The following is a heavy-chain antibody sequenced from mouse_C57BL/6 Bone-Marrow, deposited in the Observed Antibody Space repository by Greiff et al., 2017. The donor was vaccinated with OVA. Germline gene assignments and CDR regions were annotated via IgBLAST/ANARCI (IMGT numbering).Heavy chain of an antibody. V-gene: IGHV7-3*03. CDR1: GFTFTDYY. D-gene: IGHD2-2*01. Sequence: EVKVVESGGGLVQPGGSLSLSCAASGFTFTDYYMSWVRQPPGKALEWLGFIRNKANGYTTEYSASVKGRFTISRDNSQSILYLQMNALRAEDSATYYCAKGMVTRGFDYWGQGTTLTVSS. CDR2: IRNKANGYTT. J-gene: IGHJ2*01. CDR3: AKGMVTRGFDY.